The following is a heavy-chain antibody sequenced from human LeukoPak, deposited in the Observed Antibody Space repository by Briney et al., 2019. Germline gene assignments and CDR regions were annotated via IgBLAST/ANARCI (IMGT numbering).Heavy chain of an antibody. V-gene: IGHV3-23*01. CDR1: GFTFSSYA. J-gene: IGHJ4*02. CDR2: ISGSGDST. D-gene: IGHD3-10*01. CDR3: AKRWDGSGSYFFDY. Sequence: GGSLRLSCAASGFTFSSYAMSWVRQAPGKGLEWVSAISGSGDSTYYADSVKGRFTISRDNSKNTLYLQMNSLRAEDTAVYYCAKRWDGSGSYFFDYWGQGTLVTVSS.